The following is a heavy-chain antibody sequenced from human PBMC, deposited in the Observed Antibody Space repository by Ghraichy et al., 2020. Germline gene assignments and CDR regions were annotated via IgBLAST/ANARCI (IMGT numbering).Heavy chain of an antibody. V-gene: IGHV4-4*02. D-gene: IGHD3-10*01. CDR3: ARVAPYYYGSGSYYNGVYLQY. CDR1: GESLSSGRW. J-gene: IGHJ1*01. CDR2: VYHTGNR. Sequence: SETLSLTCTVSGESLSSGRWWAWVRQSPGMGLEWLGEVYHTGNRHYNPSLKSRVILSVDEFSNQFFLNLKSVTAADTAVYYCARVAPYYYGSGSYYNGVYLQYWGPGILVNVSS.